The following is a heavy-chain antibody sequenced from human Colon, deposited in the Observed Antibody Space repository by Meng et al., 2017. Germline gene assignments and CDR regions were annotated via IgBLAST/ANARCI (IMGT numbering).Heavy chain of an antibody. J-gene: IGHJ4*02. CDR2: IYHSGST. CDR3: ARVRIYGLSDY. Sequence: QPRESGTEPLHPSGTPSPPGGASGGSISSSNWWRWVRQHPGKGLECIGEIYHSGSTTYNTSLKSRVTISVDKSKNQFSLKLSSVTAADTAVYYCARVRIYGLSDYWGQGTLVTVSS. V-gene: IGHV4-4*02. D-gene: IGHD4-17*01. CDR1: GGSISSSNW.